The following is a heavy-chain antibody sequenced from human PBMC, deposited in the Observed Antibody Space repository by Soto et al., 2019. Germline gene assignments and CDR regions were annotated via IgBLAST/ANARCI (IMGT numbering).Heavy chain of an antibody. J-gene: IGHJ3*02. D-gene: IGHD6-19*01. Sequence: GGSLRLSCAASGFTFSDYYMSWIRQAPGKGLEWVSYISSSGSTIYYADSVKGRFTISRDNAKNSLYLQMNSLRAEDTAVYYCARGVAPGAVAAPVAFDIWGQGTMVTVSS. CDR2: ISSSGSTI. V-gene: IGHV3-11*01. CDR1: GFTFSDYY. CDR3: ARGVAPGAVAAPVAFDI.